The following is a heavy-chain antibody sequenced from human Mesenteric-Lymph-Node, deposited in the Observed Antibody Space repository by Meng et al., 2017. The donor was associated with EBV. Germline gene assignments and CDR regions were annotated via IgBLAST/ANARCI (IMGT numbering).Heavy chain of an antibody. CDR1: GGSVSSGGHS. CDR2: IYHTGST. J-gene: IGHJ2*01. Sequence: QLQLTESGSGLVKPSQTLSLTCAVSGGSVSSGGHSWSWIRQPPGKGLEWIGYIYHTGSTYYNPSLKSRVAISVDTSKNQFSLKLSSVTAADTAVYYCARGPNYWYFDLWGRGTLVTVSS. CDR3: ARGPNYWYFDL. V-gene: IGHV4-30-2*01.